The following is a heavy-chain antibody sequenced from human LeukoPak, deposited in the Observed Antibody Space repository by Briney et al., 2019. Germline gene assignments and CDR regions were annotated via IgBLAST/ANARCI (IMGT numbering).Heavy chain of an antibody. Sequence: GGSLRLSCAASGFIFSTYYMNWVRQAPGKGLEWVSYISSSGSTIYYADSVKGRFTIPRDNAKNSLYLQMNSLRAEDTAVYYCAELGITMIGGVWGKGTTVTISS. J-gene: IGHJ6*04. CDR1: GFIFSTYY. CDR3: AELGITMIGGV. D-gene: IGHD3-10*02. V-gene: IGHV3-48*03. CDR2: ISSSGSTI.